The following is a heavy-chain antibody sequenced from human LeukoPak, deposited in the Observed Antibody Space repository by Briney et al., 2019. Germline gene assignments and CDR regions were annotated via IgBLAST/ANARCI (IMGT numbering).Heavy chain of an antibody. D-gene: IGHD4-17*01. V-gene: IGHV3-23*01. Sequence: GGSLRLSCAASGFTFSSYAMSWVRQAPGKGLEWVSVISGSGGSTYYADSVKGRFTISRDNSKNTLFLQMNSLKTEDTAVYYCVRVRHGDSFDYWGQGTLVTVSS. CDR3: VRVRHGDSFDY. CDR2: ISGSGGST. CDR1: GFTFSSYA. J-gene: IGHJ4*02.